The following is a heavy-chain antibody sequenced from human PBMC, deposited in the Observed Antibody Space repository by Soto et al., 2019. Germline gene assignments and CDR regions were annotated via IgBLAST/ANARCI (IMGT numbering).Heavy chain of an antibody. J-gene: IGHJ4*02. CDR1: GYTFTNDY. D-gene: IGHD3-10*01. V-gene: IGHV1-46*01. CDR3: ARASWDRVRGVKEFDY. Sequence: QVQLVQSGAEVKKPGASVKVSCKASGYTFTNDYMHWVRQAPGQGLEWMGIINSSTGTTSYEQKFQGRVTMNRDKSTGTVHKELSSLRSDATAVYYCARASWDRVRGVKEFDYGGQGTLVTVSS. CDR2: INSSTGTT.